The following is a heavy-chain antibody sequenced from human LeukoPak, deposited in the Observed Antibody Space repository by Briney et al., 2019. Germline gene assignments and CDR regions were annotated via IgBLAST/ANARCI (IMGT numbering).Heavy chain of an antibody. Sequence: PGGSLRLSCAASGFTFSDYSMNWVRQPPGKGLEWIGSISYSGRTFYKPSLTSRVAISINASKSQFSLRLSSVTAADTAVYYCVRETSSSAHYWGQGTLVTVSS. V-gene: IGHV4-38-2*02. CDR2: ISYSGRT. D-gene: IGHD6-6*01. CDR3: VRETSSSAHY. J-gene: IGHJ4*02. CDR1: GFTFSDYS.